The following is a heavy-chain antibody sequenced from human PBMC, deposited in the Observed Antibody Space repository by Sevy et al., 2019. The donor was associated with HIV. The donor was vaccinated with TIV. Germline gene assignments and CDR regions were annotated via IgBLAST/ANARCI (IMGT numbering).Heavy chain of an antibody. CDR2: LSSDNAGST. V-gene: IGHV3-64D*06. CDR1: GFTFSNYA. D-gene: IGHD3-9*01. CDR3: VKDRIETILWSKGDWFDP. Sequence: GSLRLSCSASGFTFSNYAMHWVRQAPGKGLEYVSGLSSDNAGSTYYADSVNGRFTISRDNSKNTLYLQMSSLRTEETAVYYCVKDRIETILWSKGDWFDPWGQGTLVTVSS. J-gene: IGHJ5*02.